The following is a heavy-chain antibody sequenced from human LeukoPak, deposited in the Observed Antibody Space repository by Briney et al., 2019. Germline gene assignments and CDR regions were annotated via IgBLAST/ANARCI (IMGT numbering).Heavy chain of an antibody. Sequence: KPGESLKISCKGSGYSFTSYWIGWVRQMPGKGLEWMGIIYPGDSDTRYSPSFQGQVTISADKSISTAYLQWSSLKASDTAMYYCARIPIAAAGPRKHYYMGVWGKGTTVTVSS. D-gene: IGHD6-13*01. V-gene: IGHV5-51*03. CDR1: GYSFTSYW. J-gene: IGHJ6*03. CDR2: IYPGDSDT. CDR3: ARIPIAAAGPRKHYYMGV.